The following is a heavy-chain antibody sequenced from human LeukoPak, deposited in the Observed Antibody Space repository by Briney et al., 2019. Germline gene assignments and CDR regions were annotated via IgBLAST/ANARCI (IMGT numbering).Heavy chain of an antibody. Sequence: GGSLRLSCAASGFTFSSYGMHWVRQAPGKGREWVAFIRYDGSNKYYADSVEGRFTISRDNSKNTLYLQMNRLRAEDTAVYYCAKEGIGWLLYYYFDYWGQGTLVTVSS. D-gene: IGHD3-9*01. V-gene: IGHV3-30*02. J-gene: IGHJ4*02. CDR1: GFTFSSYG. CDR2: IRYDGSNK. CDR3: AKEGIGWLLYYYFDY.